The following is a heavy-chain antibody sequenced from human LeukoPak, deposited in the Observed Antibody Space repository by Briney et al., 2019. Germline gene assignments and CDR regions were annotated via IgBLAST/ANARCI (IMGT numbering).Heavy chain of an antibody. CDR3: ARGLRYYESSGRDAFDI. D-gene: IGHD3-22*01. CDR1: GFTFSSYW. Sequence: GGSPRLSCAASGFTFSSYWMSWVRQAPGKGPEWVANIKQDGSEKYYVESVKGRFTISRDNAKNSLYLQMNSLRAVDTAVYYCARGLRYYESSGRDAFDIWGQGTLVTVSS. V-gene: IGHV3-7*01. J-gene: IGHJ3*02. CDR2: IKQDGSEK.